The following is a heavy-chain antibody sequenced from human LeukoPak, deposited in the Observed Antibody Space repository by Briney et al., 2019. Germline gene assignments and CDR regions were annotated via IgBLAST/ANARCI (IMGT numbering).Heavy chain of an antibody. CDR3: ARGNPGITMIVVVRREYYFDY. J-gene: IGHJ4*02. CDR1: GFTFSSYA. V-gene: IGHV3-23*01. D-gene: IGHD3-22*01. Sequence: GGSLRLSCAASGFTFSSYAMSWVRQAPGKGLEWVSAISGSGGSTYYADSVKGRFTISRDNSKNTLYLQMNSLRAEDTAVYYCARGNPGITMIVVVRREYYFDYWGQGTLVTVSS. CDR2: ISGSGGST.